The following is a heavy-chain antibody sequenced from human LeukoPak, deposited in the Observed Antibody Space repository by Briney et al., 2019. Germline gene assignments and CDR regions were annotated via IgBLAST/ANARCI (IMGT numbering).Heavy chain of an antibody. J-gene: IGHJ4*02. D-gene: IGHD2-2*01. V-gene: IGHV4-34*01. CDR3: ARAPGDASSTSCYVMDY. CDR2: INHSGST. Sequence: PSETLSLTCAVYGGSFSGYYWSWIRQPPGKGLEWIGEINHSGSTNYNPSLKSRVNISVDTSKNQFSMNLSYVTAADTAVYYCARAPGDASSTSCYVMDYWGQGTLVTVSS. CDR1: GGSFSGYY.